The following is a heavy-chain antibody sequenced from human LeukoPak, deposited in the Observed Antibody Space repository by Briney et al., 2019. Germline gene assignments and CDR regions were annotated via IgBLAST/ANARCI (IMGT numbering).Heavy chain of an antibody. D-gene: IGHD6-13*01. CDR1: GGSISSSSYY. Sequence: SETLSLTCTVSGGSISSSSYYWGWIRQPPGKGLEWIGSIYYSGSTYYNPSLKSRVTISVDTSKNQFSLKLSSVTAVDTAVYYCARQYSSSWYVKEFDYWGQGTLVTVSS. CDR2: IYYSGST. CDR3: ARQYSSSWYVKEFDY. V-gene: IGHV4-39*01. J-gene: IGHJ4*02.